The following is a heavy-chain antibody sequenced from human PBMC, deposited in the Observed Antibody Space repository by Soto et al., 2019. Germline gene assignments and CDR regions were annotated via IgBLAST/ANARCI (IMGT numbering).Heavy chain of an antibody. CDR2: INHGGST. CDR1: GGSYSGYC. Sequence: SETLSLTCAVCGGSYSGYCGSWIRQPTGKGLEWIGEINHGGSTNYNPSLKSRVTISVDTSKNQFSLKLSSVTAADTAVYYCARVVSYYYDSSGLYYFDYWGQGTLVTVSS. CDR3: ARVVSYYYDSSGLYYFDY. J-gene: IGHJ4*02. D-gene: IGHD3-22*01. V-gene: IGHV4-34*01.